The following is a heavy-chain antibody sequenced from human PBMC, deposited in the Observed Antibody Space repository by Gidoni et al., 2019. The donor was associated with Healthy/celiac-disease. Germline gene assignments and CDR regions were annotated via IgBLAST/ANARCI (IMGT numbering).Heavy chain of an antibody. CDR1: GFTFSSYA. Sequence: EVQLLESGGGLVQPGGSLRLSCAASGFTFSSYAMSWVRQAPGKGLEWVSAISGSGGSTYYADSVKGRFTISRDNSKNTLYLQMNSLRAEDTAVYYCTKNPARSGYYDWFDPWGQGTRVTVSS. J-gene: IGHJ5*02. CDR3: TKNPARSGYYDWFDP. CDR2: ISGSGGST. V-gene: IGHV3-23*01. D-gene: IGHD3-3*01.